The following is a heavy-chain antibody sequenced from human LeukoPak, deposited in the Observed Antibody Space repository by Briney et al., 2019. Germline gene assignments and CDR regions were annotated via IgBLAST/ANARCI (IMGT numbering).Heavy chain of an antibody. CDR2: MNPNSGNT. CDR3: ARGYIAVAGTGDWFDP. Sequence: ASVKVSCKASGYTFTSYDTNWVRQATGQGLERMGWMNPNSGNTGYAQKFQGRVTMTRNTSISTAYMELSSLRSEETAVYYCARGYIAVAGTGDWFDPWGQGTLVTVSS. CDR1: GYTFTSYD. D-gene: IGHD6-19*01. J-gene: IGHJ5*02. V-gene: IGHV1-8*01.